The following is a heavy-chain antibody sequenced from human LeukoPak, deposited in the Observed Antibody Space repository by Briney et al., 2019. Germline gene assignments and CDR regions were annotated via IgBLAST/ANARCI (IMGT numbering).Heavy chain of an antibody. CDR1: XXXFSXYW. J-gene: IGHJ4*02. V-gene: IGHV3-74*01. CDR3: VKDLGGNYDY. D-gene: IGHD1-7*01. Sequence: GGXXXLSCXXSXXXFSXYWXXWVRQVPGKGLVWVSRIDYDGSITNYADSVKGRFTISRDNARNTLYLQMNSLRVDDTAVYYCVKDLGGNYDYWGQGTLVTVSS. CDR2: IDYDGSIT.